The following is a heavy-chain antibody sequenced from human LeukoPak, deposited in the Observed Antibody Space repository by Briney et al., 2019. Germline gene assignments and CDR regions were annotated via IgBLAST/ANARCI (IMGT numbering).Heavy chain of an antibody. D-gene: IGHD2-15*01. CDR3: ATCRSGGSCSSSSFDY. Sequence: GASVKVSCKASGYTFTGYGISWVRQAPGQGLEWMGWISPHNGNTNYAQKLQGRVTMTTDTSTSTAYMELRGLRSDDTAVYYCATCRSGGSCSSSSFDYWGQGTLVTVSS. J-gene: IGHJ4*02. CDR1: GYTFTGYG. V-gene: IGHV1-18*01. CDR2: ISPHNGNT.